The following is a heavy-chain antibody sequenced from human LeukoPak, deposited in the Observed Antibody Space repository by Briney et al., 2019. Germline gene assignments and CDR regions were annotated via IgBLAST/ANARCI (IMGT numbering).Heavy chain of an antibody. Sequence: PSETLSLTCTVSGGSISSSNYYWGWIRQPPGRGLEWIGSVSYSGRTYYNPSLKSRVTISVDTSKSQFSLKLSSVTAADTAVYYCARATSVMTIFGLYFYMDVWGKGTTVTVSS. D-gene: IGHD3-3*01. CDR2: VSYSGRT. J-gene: IGHJ6*03. CDR1: GGSISSSNYY. CDR3: ARATSVMTIFGLYFYMDV. V-gene: IGHV4-39*07.